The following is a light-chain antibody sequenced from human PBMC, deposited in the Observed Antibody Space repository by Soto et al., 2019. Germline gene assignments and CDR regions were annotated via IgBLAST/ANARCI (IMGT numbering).Light chain of an antibody. V-gene: IGLV2-14*01. CDR2: EVI. CDR1: SSDVGGYDY. CDR3: ISYTGSGTFYV. Sequence: QSALTQPASVSGSPGQSIAISCTGTSSDVGGYDYVSRYQQHPGKAPKLIIYEVIYRPSGVSNRFSGSKSGNTASLTISGLQTEDEADYYCISYTGSGTFYVFGTGTKLTVL. J-gene: IGLJ1*01.